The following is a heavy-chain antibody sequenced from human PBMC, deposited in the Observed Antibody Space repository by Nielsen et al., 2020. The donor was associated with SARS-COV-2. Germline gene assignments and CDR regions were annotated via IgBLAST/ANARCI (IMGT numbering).Heavy chain of an antibody. Sequence: GGSLRLSCAASGFTFDDYAMHWVRQAPGKGLEWVSGISWNSGSMGYADSVKGRFTISRDNAKNSLYLQMNSLRAEDTALYYCAKDLGSYRYYYYGMDVWGQGTTVTVSS. CDR1: GFTFDDYA. J-gene: IGHJ6*02. D-gene: IGHD1-26*01. V-gene: IGHV3-9*01. CDR3: AKDLGSYRYYYYGMDV. CDR2: ISWNSGSM.